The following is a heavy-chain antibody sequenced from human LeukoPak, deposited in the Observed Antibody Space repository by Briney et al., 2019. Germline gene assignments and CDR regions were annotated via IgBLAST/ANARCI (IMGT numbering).Heavy chain of an antibody. CDR1: GFSISRYS. V-gene: IGHV3-21*01. J-gene: IGHJ6*02. Sequence: GGSLRLSCAASGFSISRYSMNWVRQAPGKGLEWVSSISSWSSYIYYADSVKGRFTISRDNAKNSLYLQMNSLRAEDTAVYYCARDYGITIFGVAYYYGMDVWGQGTTVTVSS. D-gene: IGHD3-3*01. CDR2: ISSWSSYI. CDR3: ARDYGITIFGVAYYYGMDV.